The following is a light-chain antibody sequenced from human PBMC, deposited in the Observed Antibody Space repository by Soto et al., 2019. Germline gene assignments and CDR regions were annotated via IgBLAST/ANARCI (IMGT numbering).Light chain of an antibody. V-gene: IGLV2-14*01. Sequence: QSALTQPASVSGSPGQSVTISCTGTNSDVGAYNFVSWYQQHPGKAPKVMIYEVSNRPSGISNRFSASKSGNTASLTISGLQAEDEADYYCCSYAGSSSVVFGGGTKLTVL. J-gene: IGLJ2*01. CDR2: EVS. CDR3: CSYAGSSSVV. CDR1: NSDVGAYNF.